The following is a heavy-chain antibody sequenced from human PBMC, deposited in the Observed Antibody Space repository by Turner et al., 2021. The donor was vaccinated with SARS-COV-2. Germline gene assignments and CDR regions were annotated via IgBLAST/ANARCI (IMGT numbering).Heavy chain of an antibody. CDR3: AVLEMATITDAFYI. D-gene: IGHD5-12*01. CDR2: INPNSGGT. J-gene: IGHJ3*02. Sequence: QVQLVQSGDEVKKPGASVKVSGKASGYTFTGYYMHWVRQAPGQGLEGMGWINPNSGGTNYAQKCQGRVTMTRDTSISTAYMELSRLRSDDTAVYYCAVLEMATITDAFYIWGQWTMVTVSS. V-gene: IGHV1-2*02. CDR1: GYTFTGYY.